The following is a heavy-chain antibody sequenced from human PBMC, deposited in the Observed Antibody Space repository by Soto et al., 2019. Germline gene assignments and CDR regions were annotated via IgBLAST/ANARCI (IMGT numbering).Heavy chain of an antibody. CDR3: ARAASWYYYGSGSYSGMDV. D-gene: IGHD3-10*01. J-gene: IGHJ6*04. CDR2: IYYSGST. Sequence: PSETLSLTCTVSGGSISSYYWSWIRQPPGKGLEWIGYIYYSGSTNYNPSLKSRVTISVDTSKNQFSLKLSSVTAADTAVYYCARAASWYYYGSGSYSGMDVWGKGTTVTAPQ. CDR1: GGSISSYY. V-gene: IGHV4-59*01.